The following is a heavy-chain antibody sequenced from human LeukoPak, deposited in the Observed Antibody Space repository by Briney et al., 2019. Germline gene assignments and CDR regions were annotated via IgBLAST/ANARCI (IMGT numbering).Heavy chain of an antibody. CDR1: GFAFSTYW. D-gene: IGHD6-13*01. V-gene: IGHV3-74*01. J-gene: IGHJ4*02. CDR3: AREGITAAADY. CDR2: IRTDGGST. Sequence: PGGSLRLSCAASGFAFSTYWMHWVRQAPGKGLVWVSRIRTDGGSTYYADSVKGRFTVSRDNAKNTLYLQMNSLRVEDTAVYYCAREGITAAADYWGQGTLVTVSS.